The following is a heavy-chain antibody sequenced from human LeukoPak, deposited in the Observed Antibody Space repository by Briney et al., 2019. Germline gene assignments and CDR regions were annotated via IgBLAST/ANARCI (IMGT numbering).Heavy chain of an antibody. CDR1: GGSISGGGYS. D-gene: IGHD3-10*01. Sequence: SQTLSLTCAVSGGSISGGGYSWSWIRQPPGKGLEWNGYIYHSGSTYYNPSLKSRVTISVDRSKNQFSLKLSSVTAADTAVYYCARDRGSAFDIWGQGTMVTVSS. V-gene: IGHV4-30-2*01. CDR3: ARDRGSAFDI. CDR2: IYHSGST. J-gene: IGHJ3*02.